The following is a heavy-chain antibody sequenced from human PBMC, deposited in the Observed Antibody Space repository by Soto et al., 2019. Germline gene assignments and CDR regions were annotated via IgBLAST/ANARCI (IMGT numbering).Heavy chain of an antibody. V-gene: IGHV3-7*04. CDR2: IKQDGSQK. D-gene: IGHD3-22*01. CDR1: GFTFSNYW. J-gene: IGHJ3*02. CDR3: ARGDYYDTSGPFSEAFDI. Sequence: GGSLRLSCAASGFTFSNYWMSWVRQAPGKGLEWVANIKQDGSQKWYVDSVKGRFTISRDNAKNSLYLQMNSLRAEDTAVYYCARGDYYDTSGPFSEAFDIWGRGTLVTVSS.